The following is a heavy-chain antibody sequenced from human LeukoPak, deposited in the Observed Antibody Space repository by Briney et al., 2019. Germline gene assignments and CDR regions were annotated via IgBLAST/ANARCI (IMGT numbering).Heavy chain of an antibody. V-gene: IGHV4-4*07. J-gene: IGHJ3*02. Sequence: SETLSLTCTVSGASISSFYWSWIRQPAGKGLEWIGRIYTSGSTNYNPSLKSRVTMSVDTSKNQFSLKLSSVTAADTAVYYCARDSSSRAFDIWGQETMVTVSS. D-gene: IGHD6-6*01. CDR1: GASISSFY. CDR2: IYTSGST. CDR3: ARDSSSRAFDI.